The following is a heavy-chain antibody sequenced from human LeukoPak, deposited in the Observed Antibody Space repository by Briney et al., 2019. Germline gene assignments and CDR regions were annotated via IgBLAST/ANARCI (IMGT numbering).Heavy chain of an antibody. CDR1: GFTFSDYN. D-gene: IGHD6-19*01. Sequence: PGGSLRLSCAASGFTFSDYNMNWVRQSPEKGLEWVSSITSGTTYIYYADSVRGRFTLSRDNAKNSLYLQMNSLRAEDTAVYYCAKAPPREEQQWLVRPDYWGQGTLVTVSS. CDR3: AKAPPREEQQWLVRPDY. V-gene: IGHV3-21*04. J-gene: IGHJ4*02. CDR2: ITSGTTYI.